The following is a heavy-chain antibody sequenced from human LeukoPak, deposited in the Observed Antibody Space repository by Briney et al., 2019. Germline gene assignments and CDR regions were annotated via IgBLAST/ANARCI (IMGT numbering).Heavy chain of an antibody. V-gene: IGHV3-30-3*01. CDR1: GFTFTNYA. D-gene: IGHD2-15*01. Sequence: GGSLRLSCVVSGFTFTNYAVHWVRQAPGKGLEWVTLVSSDGGIKYYADSVKGRLSVSRDISKNTLYLQMNSLRVDDTAVYYCARDSETTPIHVLGYWGQGTLVTVSS. CDR2: VSSDGGIK. CDR3: ARDSETTPIHVLGY. J-gene: IGHJ4*02.